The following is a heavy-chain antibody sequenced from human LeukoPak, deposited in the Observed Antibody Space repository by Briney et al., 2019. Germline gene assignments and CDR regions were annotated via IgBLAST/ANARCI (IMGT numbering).Heavy chain of an antibody. V-gene: IGHV4-4*07. Sequence: KASETLSLTCTVSGGSISSHYWNWIRQPAGKGLEWIGRIYTSGSTNYNPSLKSRVTMSVDTSKNQFSLKLSSVTAADTAVYYCARVTQPAEDYGDYVSYYYYMDVWGKGTTVTVSS. CDR3: ARVTQPAEDYGDYVSYYYYMDV. J-gene: IGHJ6*03. CDR1: GGSISSHY. D-gene: IGHD4-17*01. CDR2: IYTSGST.